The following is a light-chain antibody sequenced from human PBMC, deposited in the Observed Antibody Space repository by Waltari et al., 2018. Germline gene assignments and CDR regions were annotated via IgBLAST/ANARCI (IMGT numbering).Light chain of an antibody. CDR2: MGS. V-gene: IGKV1-5*03. Sequence: DIQVTQSPSTLSASVGDRVTITCRASQRIVVWLAWYQPKPGKAPRLLIYMGSYLESAVPARFSGSAIGTAFALTISSLQADDFATYYRLQYNSYPGTFGQGTTVEIK. J-gene: IGKJ1*01. CDR1: QRIVVW. CDR3: LQYNSYPGT.